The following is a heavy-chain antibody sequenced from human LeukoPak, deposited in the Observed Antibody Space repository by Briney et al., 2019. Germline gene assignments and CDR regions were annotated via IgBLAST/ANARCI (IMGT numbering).Heavy chain of an antibody. V-gene: IGHV4-34*01. CDR1: GGSFTAYY. D-gene: IGHD1-1*01. CDR3: ARGPTISETGYFDY. Sequence: SETLSLTCAVYGGSFTAYYWSWIRQSPGKGLQWIAEVNHRGDTNYNPSVKGRVTISVDTSKNQFSLKVPSLTASDTAVYYCARGPTISETGYFDYWGQGTLVTVSS. CDR2: VNHRGDT. J-gene: IGHJ4*03.